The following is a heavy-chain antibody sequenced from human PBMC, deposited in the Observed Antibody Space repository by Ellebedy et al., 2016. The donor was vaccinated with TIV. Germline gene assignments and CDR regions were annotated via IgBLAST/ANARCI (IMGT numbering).Heavy chain of an antibody. J-gene: IGHJ1*01. V-gene: IGHV3-9*01. CDR2: ISWNSGSI. CDR1: GFSFEDYA. CDR3: AREGRYCSGGTCLYAEFLQH. Sequence: GGSLRLSCIVSGFSFEDYAMHWVRQAPGKGLEWVSHISWNSGSIAYADSVKGRFTVSRDNAKNSLYLEMNNLRSEDTALYYCAREGRYCSGGTCLYAEFLQHWGQGTLVTVSS. D-gene: IGHD2-15*01.